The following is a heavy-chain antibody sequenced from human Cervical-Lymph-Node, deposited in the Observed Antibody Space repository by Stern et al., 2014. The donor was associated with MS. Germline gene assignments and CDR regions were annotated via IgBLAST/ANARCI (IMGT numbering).Heavy chain of an antibody. CDR2: ISSRDTSI. Sequence: EVQLVESGGGLVKPGGSLRLSCAASGFSFNRYSMHWVRQAPGKGLEWVSSISSRDTSIYYADAVQGRFTVSRDNAKNSLFLRVDSLRVEDTAVYYCARGAGIKPPATKDYYCYNGMDVWGQGTTVIVSS. J-gene: IGHJ6*02. CDR1: GFSFNRYS. V-gene: IGHV3-21*01. CDR3: ARGAGIKPPATKDYYCYNGMDV.